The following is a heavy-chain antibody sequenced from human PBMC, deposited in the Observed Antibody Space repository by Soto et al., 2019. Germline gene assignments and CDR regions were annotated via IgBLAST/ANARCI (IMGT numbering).Heavy chain of an antibody. Sequence: EVQLLESGGGLVQPGGSLRLSCAASGFTFSSYAMSWVRQAPGKGLEWVSAISGSGGSTYYADSVKGRFTISRDNSKNTLYLKMNSLRAEDTAVYYCAKGEASAEAFDPWGQGTLVTVSS. CDR2: ISGSGGST. CDR1: GFTFSSYA. CDR3: AKGEASAEAFDP. J-gene: IGHJ5*02. D-gene: IGHD6-13*01. V-gene: IGHV3-23*01.